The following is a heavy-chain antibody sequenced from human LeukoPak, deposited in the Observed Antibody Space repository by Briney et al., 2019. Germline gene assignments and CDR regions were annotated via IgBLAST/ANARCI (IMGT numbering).Heavy chain of an antibody. CDR3: ARGVSSPISPGLPYFDY. D-gene: IGHD4-11*01. V-gene: IGHV4-34*01. J-gene: IGHJ4*02. Sequence: PSDTLSHTCGVSGGSFRDYYWSWIRQPPGKGLQWIGAITQTGSTNYNPSLKSRDTILVDTSKNEFTLRLDSVTTADTAVYYWARGVSSPISPGLPYFDYWGQGLLVTVSS. CDR2: ITQTGST. CDR1: GGSFRDYY.